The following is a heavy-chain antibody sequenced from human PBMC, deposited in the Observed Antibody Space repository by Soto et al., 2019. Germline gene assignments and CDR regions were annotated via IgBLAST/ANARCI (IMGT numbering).Heavy chain of an antibody. CDR2: INPSGGST. CDR3: ARDGQQLDFDY. CDR1: GYTFTSYY. Sequence: ASVKVSCKASGYTFTSYYMHWVRQAPGQGLEWMGIINPSGGSTSYAQKFQGRATMTRDTSTSTVYMELSSLRSEDTAVYYCARDGQQLDFDYWGQGTLVTISS. J-gene: IGHJ4*02. D-gene: IGHD6-13*01. V-gene: IGHV1-46*01.